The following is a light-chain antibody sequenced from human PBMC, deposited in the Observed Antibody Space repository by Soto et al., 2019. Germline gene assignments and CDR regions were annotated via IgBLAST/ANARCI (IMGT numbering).Light chain of an antibody. CDR3: QQYNKWPLT. V-gene: IGKV3-15*01. CDR2: GAS. Sequence: ELVVTQSPATLSVSPGERATLSCRASQSLGSNLAWYQQKPGQAPRLLMYGASTRSTGIPARFSGSGSGTEFTLTISSLQSGDFAVYYCQQYNKWPLTFGGGTKVDIK. CDR1: QSLGSN. J-gene: IGKJ4*01.